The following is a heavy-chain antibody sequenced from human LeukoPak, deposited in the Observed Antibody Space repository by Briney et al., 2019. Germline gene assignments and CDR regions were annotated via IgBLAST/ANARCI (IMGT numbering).Heavy chain of an antibody. CDR3: ATGIAVTGTGG. V-gene: IGHV3-23*01. CDR1: GFTFSSYA. CDR2: VTGSGSST. Sequence: GGSLRLSCAAFGFTFSSYAMSWVRQAPGKGLEWVSAVTGSGSSTYYADSVKGRFTISRDNSKNTLYLQMNSLRAGDTAVYYCATGIAVTGTGGWGQGTLVTVSS. D-gene: IGHD6-19*01. J-gene: IGHJ4*02.